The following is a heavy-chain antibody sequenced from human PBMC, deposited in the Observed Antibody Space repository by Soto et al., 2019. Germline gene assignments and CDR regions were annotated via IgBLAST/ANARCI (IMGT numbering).Heavy chain of an antibody. V-gene: IGHV1-18*04. CDR2: ISAYNGNT. Sequence: ASVKVSCKASGYTFTVYYMHWVLQAPGQGLEWMGWISAYNGNTNYAQKLQGRITMTTDTSTSTAYMELRSLRSDDTAVYYCARVTETICVLVMIPDYYYGIDVWGQWTTVTVSS. CDR3: ARVTETICVLVMIPDYYYGIDV. CDR1: GYTFTVYY. D-gene: IGHD3-3*01. J-gene: IGHJ6*02.